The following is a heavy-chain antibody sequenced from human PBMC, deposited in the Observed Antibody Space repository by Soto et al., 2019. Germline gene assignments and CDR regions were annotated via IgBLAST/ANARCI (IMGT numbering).Heavy chain of an antibody. V-gene: IGHV3-74*01. J-gene: IGHJ4*02. D-gene: IGHD2-15*01. Sequence: PGGSLRLSCAVSGFSFSSYWMHWLRQVPGKGLVWVSRINGDGDYTNYADSVKGRFTISRDNAKNTLYLQMNSLRAEDTAVYYCARERGGYSSDFWGQGTLVNVSS. CDR1: GFSFSSYW. CDR2: INGDGDYT. CDR3: ARERGGYSSDF.